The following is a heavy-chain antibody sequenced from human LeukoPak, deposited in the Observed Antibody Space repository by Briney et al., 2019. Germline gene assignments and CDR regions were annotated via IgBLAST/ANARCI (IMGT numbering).Heavy chain of an antibody. Sequence: SETLSLTCAVYGGSLSGYYWSWIRQPPGKGLEWIGEINHSGSTNYNPSLKSRGTISVDTSKNQFSLKLSSVTAADTAVHYCARAREGYGMLVVYATYFDYWGQGTLVTVSS. CDR3: ARAREGYGMLVVYATYFDY. J-gene: IGHJ4*02. CDR1: GGSLSGYY. CDR2: INHSGST. V-gene: IGHV4-34*01. D-gene: IGHD2-8*01.